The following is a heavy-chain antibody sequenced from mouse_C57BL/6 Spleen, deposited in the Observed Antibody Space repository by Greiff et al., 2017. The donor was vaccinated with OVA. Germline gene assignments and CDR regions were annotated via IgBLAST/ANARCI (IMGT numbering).Heavy chain of an antibody. CDR2: ISYNGSN. J-gene: IGHJ3*01. Sequence: EVKLQESGPGLVKPSPSLSLTCSVTCYSITSGYHWNCLRQFPGNQLEWMGYISYNGSNNYKPSLKNLISITRDTSKNQFFLKLNSVTTEDTATYYCAREGGTWFAYWGQGTLVTVSA. D-gene: IGHD4-1*01. CDR1: CYSITSGYH. CDR3: AREGGTWFAY. V-gene: IGHV3-6*01.